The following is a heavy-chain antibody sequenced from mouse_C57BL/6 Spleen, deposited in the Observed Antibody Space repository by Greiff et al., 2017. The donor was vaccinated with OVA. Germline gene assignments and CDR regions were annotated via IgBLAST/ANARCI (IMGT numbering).Heavy chain of an antibody. Sequence: VQLQQSGAELVRPGASVKLSCKASGYTFTDYYINWVKQRPGQGLEWIARIYPGSGNTYYNEKFKGKATLTAEKSSSTAYMQLSSLTSEDSAVYFCAIHDYLYYFDYWGQGTTLTVSS. V-gene: IGHV1-76*01. CDR3: AIHDYLYYFDY. CDR2: IYPGSGNT. J-gene: IGHJ2*01. D-gene: IGHD2-4*01. CDR1: GYTFTDYY.